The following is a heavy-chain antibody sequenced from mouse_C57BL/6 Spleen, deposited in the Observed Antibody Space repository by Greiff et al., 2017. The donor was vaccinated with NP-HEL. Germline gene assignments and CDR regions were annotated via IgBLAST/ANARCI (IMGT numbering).Heavy chain of an antibody. CDR1: GYAFTNYL. Sequence: VQLQQSGAELVRPGTSVKVSCKASGYAFTNYLIDWVKQRPGQGLEWIGVINPGSGGTNYNEKFKGKATLTADKSSSTAYIQRRSLTSDDAAVYFWARANSGYVSFDYWGQGTTLTVSS. J-gene: IGHJ2*01. CDR3: ARANSGYVSFDY. V-gene: IGHV1-54*01. D-gene: IGHD3-2*02. CDR2: INPGSGGT.